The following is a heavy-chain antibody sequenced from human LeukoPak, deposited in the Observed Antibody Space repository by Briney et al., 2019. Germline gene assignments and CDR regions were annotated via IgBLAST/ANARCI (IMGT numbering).Heavy chain of an antibody. CDR1: GFTFSSYA. J-gene: IGHJ4*02. CDR2: ISYDGGNK. Sequence: GGSLRLSCAASGFTFSSYAMHWVRQAPGKGLEWVAIISYDGGNKYYADSVKGRFTISRDNSKNTLYLQMNSLRAEDTAVYYCAKEGGHYYDSSGYYGNPKEIDYWGQGTLVTVSS. D-gene: IGHD3-22*01. V-gene: IGHV3-30-3*01. CDR3: AKEGGHYYDSSGYYGNPKEIDY.